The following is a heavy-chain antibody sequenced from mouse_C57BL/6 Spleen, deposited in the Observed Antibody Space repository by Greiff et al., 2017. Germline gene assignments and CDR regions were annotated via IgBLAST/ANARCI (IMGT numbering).Heavy chain of an antibody. D-gene: IGHD2-5*01. J-gene: IGHJ2*01. Sequence: VQLQQSGPELVKPGASVKISCKASGYAFSSSWMNWVKQRPGKGLEWIGRIYPGDGDTNYNGKFKGKATLTADKSSSTAYMQRSSLTAEDSAVYSCARLYSNYEEVFDYWGQCTTLTVSS. CDR2: IYPGDGDT. CDR1: GYAFSSSW. CDR3: ARLYSNYEEVFDY. V-gene: IGHV1-82*01.